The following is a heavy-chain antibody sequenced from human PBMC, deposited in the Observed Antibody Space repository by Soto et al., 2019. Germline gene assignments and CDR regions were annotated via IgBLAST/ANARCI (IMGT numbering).Heavy chain of an antibody. D-gene: IGHD6-13*01. Sequence: PSETLSLTCTVSGGSIRSYYWSWIRQPPGKGLEFIGYIYYSLSTNYSPSLKSRFTISLYTSKNHFSLKLISVTAAYTAVYYCARQGSSCAYDFDYWGQGTMVTVSS. CDR3: ARQGSSCAYDFDY. CDR1: GGSIRSYY. J-gene: IGHJ4*02. V-gene: IGHV4-59*08. CDR2: IYYSLST.